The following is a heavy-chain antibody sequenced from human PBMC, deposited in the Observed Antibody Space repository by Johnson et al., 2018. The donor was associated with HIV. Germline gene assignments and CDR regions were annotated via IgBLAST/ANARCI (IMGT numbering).Heavy chain of an antibody. J-gene: IGHJ3*02. CDR2: IKQDGSEK. D-gene: IGHD1-26*01. CDR1: GFTFSSYW. V-gene: IGHV3-7*01. CDR3: ARDQNIVGANDGFDI. Sequence: VQLVESGGGLVQPGGSLRLSCAASGFTFSSYWMSWVRQAPGKGLEWVANIKQDGSEKYYVDSVKGRFTISRDNAKNSLYLQMNSLRAEDTAVYYCARDQNIVGANDGFDIWGQGTMVTVSS.